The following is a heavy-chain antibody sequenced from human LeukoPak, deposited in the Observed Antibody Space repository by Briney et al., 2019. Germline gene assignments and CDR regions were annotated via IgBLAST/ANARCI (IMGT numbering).Heavy chain of an antibody. CDR1: GFSFSSYA. D-gene: IGHD6-6*01. J-gene: IGHJ4*02. CDR2: ISDSGTST. V-gene: IGHV3-23*01. CDR3: AXEVXSSSSGFRFDY. Sequence: GGSLRLSCAASGFSFSSYAMTWVRQAPGKGLEWVSAISDSGTSTYYADSVKGRFSISRDNSKNTLYLQMNSLRADDTAVYYCAXEVXSSSSGFRFDYWGQGTLVTVSS.